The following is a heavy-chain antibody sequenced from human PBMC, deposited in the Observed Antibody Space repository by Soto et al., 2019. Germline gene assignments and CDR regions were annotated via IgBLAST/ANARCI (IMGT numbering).Heavy chain of an antibody. CDR2: FYYSGST. CDR3: ARISVASRYMDV. J-gene: IGHJ6*03. D-gene: IGHD5-12*01. Sequence: QLQLEESGPGLVKPSETLSLTCTVSGGSNSSSSYYWGWIRQSPGKGLEWIGSFYYSGSTYYSPSLRSRVTISGDTSRKQISLRLSSVTAADTAVYYCARISVASRYMDVWGKGTTVTVSS. V-gene: IGHV4-39*01. CDR1: GGSNSSSSYY.